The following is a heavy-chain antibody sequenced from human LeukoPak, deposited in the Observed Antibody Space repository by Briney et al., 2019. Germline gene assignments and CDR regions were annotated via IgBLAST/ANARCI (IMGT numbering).Heavy chain of an antibody. Sequence: PGRSLRLSCAASGFTFNTYAMHWVRQTPGKGLEWVAVIYSGGNTYYADSVKGRFTISRDDSKNTLYLQMNSLRAEDTAVYYCARDPSGNGHVFDIWGQGTMVTVSS. V-gene: IGHV3-66*01. CDR2: IYSGGNT. CDR1: GFTFNTYA. J-gene: IGHJ3*02. D-gene: IGHD3-10*01. CDR3: ARDPSGNGHVFDI.